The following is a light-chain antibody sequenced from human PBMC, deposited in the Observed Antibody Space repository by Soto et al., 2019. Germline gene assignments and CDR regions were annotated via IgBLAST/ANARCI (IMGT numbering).Light chain of an antibody. V-gene: IGLV1-40*01. CDR3: QSYDTSLSGTV. Sequence: QSVLTQPPSVSGAPGQRVTISCTGRSSNIGAGYAVHWYQQLPGAAPKLLIHDNNEWPSGVPDRFSGSKSGTSASLAITGLQAEDEADYYCQSYDTSLSGTVFGGGTKLTVL. J-gene: IGLJ2*01. CDR1: SSNIGAGYA. CDR2: DNN.